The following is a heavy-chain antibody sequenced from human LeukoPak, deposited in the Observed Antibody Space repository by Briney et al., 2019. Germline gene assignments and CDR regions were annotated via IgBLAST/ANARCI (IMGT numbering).Heavy chain of an antibody. D-gene: IGHD3-22*01. V-gene: IGHV4-4*07. CDR1: GGSISSYY. J-gene: IGHJ5*02. CDR2: IYTSGST. Sequence: SETLSLTCTVSGGSISSYYWSWIRQPAGKGLEWIGRIYTSGSTYYNPSLKSRVTISVDTSKNQFSLKLSSVTAADTAVYYCARCPLVYYYDSSGYYYPRWFDPWGQGTLVTVSS. CDR3: ARCPLVYYYDSSGYYYPRWFDP.